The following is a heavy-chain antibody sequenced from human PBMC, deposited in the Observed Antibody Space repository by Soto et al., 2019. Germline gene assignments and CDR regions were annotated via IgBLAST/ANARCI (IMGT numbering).Heavy chain of an antibody. CDR2: ISYSGDRQ. V-gene: IGHV3-30*01. CDR3: ARTPAAMITDRYNWFDS. CDR1: GFTFADYA. J-gene: IGHJ5*01. Sequence: GGSLRLSCVASGFTFADYALHWVRRVPGKGLEWVAVISYSGDRQYYAESVKGRFTISRDNSKKTLYLKMFSLKSEDSDVFYCARTPAAMITDRYNWFDSWGPGDQVTVSS. D-gene: IGHD3-16*01.